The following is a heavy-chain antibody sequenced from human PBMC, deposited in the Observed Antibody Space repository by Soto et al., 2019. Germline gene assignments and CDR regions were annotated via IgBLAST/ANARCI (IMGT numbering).Heavy chain of an antibody. D-gene: IGHD1-7*01. V-gene: IGHV1-69*13. CDR1: GATFSRYA. J-gene: IGHJ5*02. CDR2: IIPIFGTA. CDR3: ARRDITGTLGLGWFGP. Sequence: VKLYCKAPGATFSRYASSWVRQAPGQGLEWMGGIIPIFGTANYAQKFQGRVTITADESTSTAYMELSSLRSEDTAVYYCARRDITGTLGLGWFGPWGQGTLVTVSS.